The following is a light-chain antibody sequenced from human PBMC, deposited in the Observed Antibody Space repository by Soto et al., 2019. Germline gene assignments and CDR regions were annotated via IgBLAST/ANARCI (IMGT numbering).Light chain of an antibody. CDR3: QQYNSYSPT. J-gene: IGKJ1*01. CDR1: QSISSW. CDR2: DAS. V-gene: IGKV1-5*01. Sequence: DIRMTQSPSTLSASVGDRVTITCRASQSISSWLAWYQQKPGKAPKLLIYDASSLESGVPSRFSGSGSGTEFTLTISSLQPDDFATYYGQQYNSYSPTFGQGTKVEIK.